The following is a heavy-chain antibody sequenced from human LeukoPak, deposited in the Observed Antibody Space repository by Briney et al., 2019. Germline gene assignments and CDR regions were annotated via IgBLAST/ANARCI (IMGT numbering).Heavy chain of an antibody. V-gene: IGHV1-18*04. Sequence: AASVKVSCKASGYTFTSYGISWVRRAPGQGLEWMGWISAYNGNTNYAQKLQGRVTMTTDTSTSTAYMELRSLRSDDTAVYYCAREGIVVVPAGQGKYYYYGMDVWGQGTTVTVSS. CDR3: AREGIVVVPAGQGKYYYYGMDV. J-gene: IGHJ6*02. CDR2: ISAYNGNT. CDR1: GYTFTSYG. D-gene: IGHD2-2*01.